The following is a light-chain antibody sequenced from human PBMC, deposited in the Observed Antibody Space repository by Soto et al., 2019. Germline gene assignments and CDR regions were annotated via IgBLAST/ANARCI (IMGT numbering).Light chain of an antibody. J-gene: IGKJ4*01. CDR1: QDLDRW. CDR3: RQSRSFSLT. Sequence: LQMLQPQYSLSASVGDRVSVTCLASQDLDRWLAWYQQKPGEAPNVLIFAASSLQSGLPSRFSGGGSGTDFSLTISSLQPEDFATYYCRQSRSFSLTFGGGTKVDI. CDR2: AAS. V-gene: IGKV1-12*01.